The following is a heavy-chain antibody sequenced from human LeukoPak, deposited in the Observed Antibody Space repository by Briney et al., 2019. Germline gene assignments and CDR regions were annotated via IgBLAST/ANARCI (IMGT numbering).Heavy chain of an antibody. CDR2: IIPIFGTA. V-gene: IGHV1-69*13. D-gene: IGHD1-26*01. Sequence: SVKVSCKASGGTFSSYAINWVRQAPGQGLEWMGGIIPIFGTANYAQKFQGRVTITADESTSTAYMELSSLRSEDTAVYYCASGGQYQVGAHDYWGQGTLVTVSS. J-gene: IGHJ4*02. CDR3: ASGGQYQVGAHDY. CDR1: GGTFSSYA.